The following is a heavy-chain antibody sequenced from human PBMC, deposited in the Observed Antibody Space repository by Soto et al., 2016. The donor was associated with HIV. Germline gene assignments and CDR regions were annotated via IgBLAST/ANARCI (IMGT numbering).Heavy chain of an antibody. V-gene: IGHV3-15*01. D-gene: IGHD3-10*01. CDR2: IKSKTDGGTT. CDR1: GFTFSNAW. J-gene: IGHJ6*03. Sequence: EVQLVESGGGLVKPGGSLRLSCAASGFTFSNAWMSWVRQAPGKGLEWVGRIKSKTDGGTTDYTAPVKGRFTISRDDSKNTLHLQMNSLKTEDTAVYYCTTDPTMAHGVIGGNYYYYMDVWGKGTTVTVSS. CDR3: TTDPTMAHGVIGGNYYYYMDV.